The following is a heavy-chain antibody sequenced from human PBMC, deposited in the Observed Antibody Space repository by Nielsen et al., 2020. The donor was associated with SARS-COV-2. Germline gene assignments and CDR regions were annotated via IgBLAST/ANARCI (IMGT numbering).Heavy chain of an antibody. CDR2: IYPADSAS. CDR1: GYSFGYHW. Sequence: GESLKISCKGSGYSFGYHWIAWVRQMPGKGLEWMGSIYPADSASRYSPSFQGQVTISADESISTTYLQGRSLKASDTAMYYCAREGRDDSGTERHGMDVWGRGTTVTVSS. D-gene: IGHD3-10*01. V-gene: IGHV5-51*01. J-gene: IGHJ6*02. CDR3: AREGRDDSGTERHGMDV.